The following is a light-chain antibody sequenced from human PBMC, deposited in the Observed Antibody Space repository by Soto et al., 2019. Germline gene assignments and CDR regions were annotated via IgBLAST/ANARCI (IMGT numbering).Light chain of an antibody. CDR2: GAS. CDR1: QSVSSTY. J-gene: IGKJ2*01. Sequence: EIVLTQSPGTLSLSPGERATLSCRASQSVSSTYLAWYQQKPGQAPRLLIYGASSRATGIPDRFSGSGSGTGFTPTISSLEPEDFGVYYCQQYGSSPPNTFGQGTKLEIK. V-gene: IGKV3-20*01. CDR3: QQYGSSPPNT.